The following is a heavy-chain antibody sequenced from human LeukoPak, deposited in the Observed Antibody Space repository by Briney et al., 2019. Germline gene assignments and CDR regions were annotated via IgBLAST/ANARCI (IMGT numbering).Heavy chain of an antibody. CDR3: ARIHDYGDYEGDY. D-gene: IGHD4-17*01. CDR1: GFIFSSYW. Sequence: GGSLRLSCAASGFIFSSYWMHWVRQAPGKGLVWVSRINSDGSSTSYADSVKGRFTISRDNAKNTLYLQMNSLRAEDTAVYYCARIHDYGDYEGDYWGQGTLVTVSS. J-gene: IGHJ4*02. CDR2: INSDGSST. V-gene: IGHV3-74*01.